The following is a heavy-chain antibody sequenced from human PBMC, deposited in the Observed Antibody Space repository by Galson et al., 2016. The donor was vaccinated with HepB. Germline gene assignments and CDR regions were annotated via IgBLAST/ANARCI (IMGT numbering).Heavy chain of an antibody. J-gene: IGHJ4*02. CDR2: ISSSGSTK. CDR1: GFTFSSYE. V-gene: IGHV3-48*03. Sequence: SLRLSCAASGFTFSSYEMNWVRQAPGKGLEWISYISSSGSTKYYADSVKGRFTVSRDNAENSLYLQMNSLRAEDSAVCYCARGYSGYLYWGQGTLVTVSS. D-gene: IGHD5-12*01. CDR3: ARGYSGYLY.